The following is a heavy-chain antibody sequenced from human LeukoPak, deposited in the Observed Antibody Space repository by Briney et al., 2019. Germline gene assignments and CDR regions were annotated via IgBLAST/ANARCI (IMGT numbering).Heavy chain of an antibody. Sequence: SETLSLTCAVYGGSFSGYYWSWIRQPPGKGLEWIGEINHSGSTNYNPSLKSRVTISVDMSKNQFSLKLSSVTAADTAVYYCARGRTMDSSGYDPYFDYWGQGTLVTVSS. CDR3: ARGRTMDSSGYDPYFDY. D-gene: IGHD3-22*01. J-gene: IGHJ4*02. V-gene: IGHV4-34*01. CDR1: GGSFSGYY. CDR2: INHSGST.